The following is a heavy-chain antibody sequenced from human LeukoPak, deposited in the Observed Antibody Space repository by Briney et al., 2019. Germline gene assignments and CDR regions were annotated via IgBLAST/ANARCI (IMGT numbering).Heavy chain of an antibody. CDR2: ISSSSSYI. J-gene: IGHJ4*02. CDR1: GFTFSSYS. CDR3: AGERYYDILTGPIDY. D-gene: IGHD3-9*01. V-gene: IGHV3-21*01. Sequence: GGSLRLSCAASGFTFSSYSMNWVRQAPGKGLEWVSSISSSSSYIYYADSVKGRFTISRDNAKNSLYLQMNSLRAEDTAVYYCAGERYYDILTGPIDYWGQGTLVTVSS.